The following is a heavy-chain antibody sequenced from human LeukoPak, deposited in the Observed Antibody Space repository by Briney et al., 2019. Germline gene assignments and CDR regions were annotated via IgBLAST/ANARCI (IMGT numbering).Heavy chain of an antibody. CDR3: AREASGNYYVFDS. D-gene: IGHD1-26*01. CDR1: GFSFSSYY. CDR2: ITNSGSST. V-gene: IGHV3-11*04. Sequence: KPGGSLRLSCAAAGFSFSSYYMSWIRQAPGKGPEWVSYITNSGSSTHYADAVKGRFTISRDNVKKSVHLHMTSLRAEDTGVYYCAREASGNYYVFDSWGQGTLVTVSS. J-gene: IGHJ4*02.